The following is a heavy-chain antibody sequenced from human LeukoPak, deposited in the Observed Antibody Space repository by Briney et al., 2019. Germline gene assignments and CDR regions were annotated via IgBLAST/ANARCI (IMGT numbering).Heavy chain of an antibody. CDR3: ARDPYGSGSYYNWFDP. Sequence: GGSLRLSCAASGFTFSGYNMNWVRQAPGKGLEWVSSISSSSSYIYYADSVKGRFTISRDNAKNSLYLQMNSLRAEDTAVYYCARDPYGSGSYYNWFDPWGQGTLVTVSS. CDR1: GFTFSGYN. CDR2: ISSSSSYI. V-gene: IGHV3-21*01. D-gene: IGHD3-10*01. J-gene: IGHJ5*02.